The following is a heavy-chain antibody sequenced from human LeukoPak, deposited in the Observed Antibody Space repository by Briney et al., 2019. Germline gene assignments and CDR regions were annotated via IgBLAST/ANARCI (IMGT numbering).Heavy chain of an antibody. Sequence: SETLSLTCTVSGGSISSYYWSWIRQPAGKGLEWIGRIYTSGSTNYNPSLKSRVTMSVDTSKNQFSLKLSSVTAADTAVYYCARGITYYDISTGRAPSYYMDVWGKGTTVTVSS. CDR3: ARGITYYDISTGRAPSYYMDV. V-gene: IGHV4-4*07. D-gene: IGHD3-9*01. CDR1: GGSISSYY. CDR2: IYTSGST. J-gene: IGHJ6*03.